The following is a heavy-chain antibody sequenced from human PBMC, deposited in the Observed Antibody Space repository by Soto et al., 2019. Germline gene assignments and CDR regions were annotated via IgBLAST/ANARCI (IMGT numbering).Heavy chain of an antibody. Sequence: EVQLVESGGGFVKPGGSLRVSCAASGFAFSNAWMSWVRQAPGKGLEWVGRIKSETDGETTDYVAPVKGRFTISRDDSKNTLYLQMNSLKIEDTAVYYCTTDLNGGFDYWGPGTLVTVSS. CDR2: IKSETDGETT. J-gene: IGHJ4*02. CDR3: TTDLNGGFDY. CDR1: GFAFSNAW. V-gene: IGHV3-15*01. D-gene: IGHD2-8*01.